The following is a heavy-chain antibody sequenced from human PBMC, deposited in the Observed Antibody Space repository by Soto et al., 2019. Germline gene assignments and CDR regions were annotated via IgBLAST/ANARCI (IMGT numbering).Heavy chain of an antibody. Sequence: GGSLRLSCAASGFTFSSYAMHWVRQAPGKGLEWVAVTSYDGSSRYYADSVKGRFTISRDNSKNTLYLQTNSLRPEDTAVYYCARPGRWLQSHVDYWGPGTLVTVSS. D-gene: IGHD1-26*01. CDR1: GFTFSSYA. V-gene: IGHV3-30-3*01. CDR3: ARPGRWLQSHVDY. CDR2: TSYDGSSR. J-gene: IGHJ4*02.